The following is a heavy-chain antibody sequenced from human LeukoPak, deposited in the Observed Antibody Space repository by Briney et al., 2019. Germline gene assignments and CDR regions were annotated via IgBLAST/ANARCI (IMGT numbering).Heavy chain of an antibody. CDR3: ARIPPDRGCSGGSCYPGDY. Sequence: PSETLSLTCTVSGGSISSSSYYWGWIRQPPGKGLEWIGSIYYSGSTYYNPSLKSRVTISVDTSKNQFSLKLSSVTAADTAVYYCARIPPDRGCSGGSCYPGDYWGQGTLVTVSS. CDR2: IYYSGST. D-gene: IGHD2-15*01. V-gene: IGHV4-39*01. CDR1: GGSISSSSYY. J-gene: IGHJ4*02.